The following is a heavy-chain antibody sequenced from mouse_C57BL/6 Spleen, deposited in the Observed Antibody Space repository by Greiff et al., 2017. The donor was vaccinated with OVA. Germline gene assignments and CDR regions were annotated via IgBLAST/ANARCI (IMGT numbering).Heavy chain of an antibody. D-gene: IGHD1-1*01. CDR1: GFTFSDYG. CDR2: ISSGSSTI. V-gene: IGHV5-17*01. J-gene: IGHJ4*01. CDR3: ARRVYYYGSSPSYYAMDY. Sequence: EVQLVESGGGLVKPGGSLKLSCAASGFTFSDYGMHWVRQAPEKGLEWVAYISSGSSTIYYADTVKGRFTISRDNAKNTLFLQMTSLRSEDTAMYYCARRVYYYGSSPSYYAMDYWGQGTSVTVSS.